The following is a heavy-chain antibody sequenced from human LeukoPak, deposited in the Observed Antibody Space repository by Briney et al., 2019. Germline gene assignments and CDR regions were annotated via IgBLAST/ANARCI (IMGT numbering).Heavy chain of an antibody. CDR3: TTGNFGPY. Sequence: GGSLRLSCTASGFTFGDYAMSWIRQAPGKGLEWVGRIKRKTEGGTTDYAAPVKGRFTISRDDSKNTLYLQMNSLKTEDTAFYYCTTGNFGPYWGQGTLVTVSS. CDR2: IKRKTEGGTT. V-gene: IGHV3-15*01. J-gene: IGHJ4*02. CDR1: GFTFGDYA. D-gene: IGHD3-10*01.